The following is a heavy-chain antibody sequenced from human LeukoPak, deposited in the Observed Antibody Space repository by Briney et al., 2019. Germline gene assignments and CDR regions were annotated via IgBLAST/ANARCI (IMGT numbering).Heavy chain of an antibody. J-gene: IGHJ4*02. D-gene: IGHD5-18*01. CDR2: IYPGDSDT. Sequence: GESLKISCKGSGYSFTSYWNGWVRQMPGKGLEWMGIIYPGDSDTRYSPSFQGQVTISADKSISTAYLQWSSLKASDTAMYYCARCNTAMVRAFDYWGQGTLVTVSP. V-gene: IGHV5-51*01. CDR3: ARCNTAMVRAFDY. CDR1: GYSFTSYW.